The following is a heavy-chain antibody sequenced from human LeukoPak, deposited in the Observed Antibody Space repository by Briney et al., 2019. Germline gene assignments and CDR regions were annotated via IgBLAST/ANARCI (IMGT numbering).Heavy chain of an antibody. CDR3: ARGLKATSIGQWLVPYYFDY. Sequence: PSETLSLTCTVSGGSISSYYWSWIRQPAGKGLEWIGRIYTSGSTNYNPSLKSRVTMSVDTSKNQFSLKLSSVTAADTAVYYCARGLKATSIGQWLVPYYFDYWGQGTLVTVSS. CDR1: GGSISSYY. V-gene: IGHV4-4*07. D-gene: IGHD6-19*01. CDR2: IYTSGST. J-gene: IGHJ4*02.